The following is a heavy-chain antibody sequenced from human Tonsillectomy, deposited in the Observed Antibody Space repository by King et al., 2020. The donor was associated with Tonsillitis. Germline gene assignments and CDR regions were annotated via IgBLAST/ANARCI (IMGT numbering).Heavy chain of an antibody. J-gene: IGHJ4*02. V-gene: IGHV3-33*01. Sequence: VQLVESGGGVVQPGRSLTLSCAASGFTFSSYGMHWVRQAPGKGLEWVAVIWYDGSNKYYADSVKGRFTISRDNSKNTLYLQMNSLRAEETAVYYCARVKSSCPDYWGQGTLVTVSS. D-gene: IGHD2-15*01. CDR2: IWYDGSNK. CDR3: ARVKSSCPDY. CDR1: GFTFSSYG.